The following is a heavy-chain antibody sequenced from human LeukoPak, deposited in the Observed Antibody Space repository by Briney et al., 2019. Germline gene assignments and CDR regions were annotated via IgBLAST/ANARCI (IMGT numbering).Heavy chain of an antibody. CDR3: AKDMRLRTTVTTIGFDY. J-gene: IGHJ4*02. CDR2: ISWNSGSI. D-gene: IGHD4-17*01. V-gene: IGHV3-9*01. CDR1: GFTFDDYA. Sequence: PGGSLRLSCAASGFTFDDYAMHWVRQAPEKGLEWVSGISWNSGSIGYADSVKGRFTISRDNAKNSLYLQMNSLRAEDTALYYCAKDMRLRTTVTTIGFDYWGQGTLVTVSS.